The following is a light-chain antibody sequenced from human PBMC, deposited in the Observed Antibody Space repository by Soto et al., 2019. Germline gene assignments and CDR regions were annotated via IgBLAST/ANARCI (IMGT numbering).Light chain of an antibody. CDR3: QHYNNWPPWT. CDR1: QSVNIN. CDR2: GAS. J-gene: IGKJ1*01. Sequence: EIVMTQSPATLSVSPGERATLSCRASQSVNINLAWYQQNPGQAPRLLIYGASTRATGIPARFSGSGSETEFTLTSNSLQSDDFGVYSWQHYNNWPPWTFGQGTKVEIK. V-gene: IGKV3-15*01.